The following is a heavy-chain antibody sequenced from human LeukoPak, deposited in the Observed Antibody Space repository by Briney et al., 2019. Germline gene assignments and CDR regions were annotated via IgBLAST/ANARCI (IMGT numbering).Heavy chain of an antibody. CDR1: GFTFSSYA. V-gene: IGHV3-23*01. Sequence: PGGSLRHSCAASGFTFSSYAMSWVRQAPGKGLEWVSAMSGSGGSSYSADSVSGRFTISRDNSKNTLDLQINSRRAEDTAVYYCGRVYASSGYCDSWGQGTLVTVSS. CDR3: GRVYASSGYCDS. CDR2: MSGSGGSS. D-gene: IGHD3-22*01. J-gene: IGHJ4*02.